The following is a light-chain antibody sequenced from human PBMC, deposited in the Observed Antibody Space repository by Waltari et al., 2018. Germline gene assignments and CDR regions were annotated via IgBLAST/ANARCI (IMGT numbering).Light chain of an antibody. J-gene: IGLJ2*01. V-gene: IGLV2-14*01. CDR1: SSYVGGYNY. CDR3: SSYTSSITLV. CDR2: DVS. Sequence: QSALTQPASGSGSHGQSITISCTGTSSYVGGYNYVSWYQQHPGKAPKLMIHDVSNRPSGVSNRFSGSKSGNTASLTISGLQAEDEADYYCSSYTSSITLVFGGGTKLTVL.